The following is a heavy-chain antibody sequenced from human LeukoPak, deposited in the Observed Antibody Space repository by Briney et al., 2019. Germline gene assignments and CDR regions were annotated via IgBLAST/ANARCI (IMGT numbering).Heavy chain of an antibody. V-gene: IGHV4-34*01. CDR2: INHSGST. J-gene: IGHJ4*02. CDR1: GGPFSGYY. CDR3: ARDSSYFDY. Sequence: PSETLSLTCAVYGGPFSGYYWSWIRQPPGKGLEWIGEINHSGSTNYNPSLKSRVTISVDTSKNQFSLKLSSVTAADTAVYYCARDSSYFDYWGQGTLVTVSS.